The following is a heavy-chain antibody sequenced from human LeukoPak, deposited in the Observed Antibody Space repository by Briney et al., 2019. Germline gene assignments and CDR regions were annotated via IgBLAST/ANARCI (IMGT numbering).Heavy chain of an antibody. D-gene: IGHD3-3*01. J-gene: IGHJ5*02. CDR1: GGSISSYY. CDR2: IYYSGST. CDR3: ARGIPKLQTYYDFWRGHPGWFDP. Sequence: PSETLSLTCTVSGGSISSYYWSWIRQPPGKGLEWIGYIYYSGSTNYNPSLKSRVTISVDTSKNQFSLKLSSVTAADTAVYYCARGIPKLQTYYDFWRGHPGWFDPWGQGTLVTVSS. V-gene: IGHV4-59*08.